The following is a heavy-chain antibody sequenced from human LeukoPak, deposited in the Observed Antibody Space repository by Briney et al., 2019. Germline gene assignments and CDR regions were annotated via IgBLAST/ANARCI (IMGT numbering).Heavy chain of an antibody. Sequence: GGSLRLSCAASGFTFSSYSMNWLRQAPGKGLELVSSISSSSTYIYYADSVKGRFTISRDNAKNSLYLQMSSLRAEDTAVYYCARDPRFGIKQTTAYGMDVWGKGTTVTVSS. CDR1: GFTFSSYS. CDR3: ARDPRFGIKQTTAYGMDV. CDR2: ISSSSTYI. V-gene: IGHV3-21*06. J-gene: IGHJ6*04. D-gene: IGHD3-3*01.